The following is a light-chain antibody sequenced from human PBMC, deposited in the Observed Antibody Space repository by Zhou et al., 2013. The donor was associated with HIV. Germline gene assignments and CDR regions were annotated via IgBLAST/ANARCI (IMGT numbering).Light chain of an antibody. Sequence: IQMTQSPPSLSTYVGDRVTITCRASHDVGTSLAWFQQRPGKAPKLLIYAASTLQSGVPSRFSGSGSGTDFTLTISSLQPEDFATYYCQQLNSYLLTFGGGTKVEIK. CDR2: AAS. CDR1: HDVGTS. J-gene: IGKJ4*01. CDR3: QQLNSYLLT. V-gene: IGKV1-16*01.